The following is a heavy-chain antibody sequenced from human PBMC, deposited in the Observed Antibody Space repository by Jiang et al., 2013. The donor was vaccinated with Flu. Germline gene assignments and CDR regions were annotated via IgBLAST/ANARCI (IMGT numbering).Heavy chain of an antibody. D-gene: IGHD6-19*01. CDR1: GYTFTSYY. V-gene: IGHV1-46*01. J-gene: IGHJ3*02. CDR2: INPSGGST. CDR3: ARDNPRLADPRAFDI. Sequence: SGAEVKKPGASVKVPCKASGYTFTSYYMHWVRQAPGQGLEWMGIINPSGGSTSYAQKFQGRVTMTRDTSTSTVYMELSSLRSEDTAVYYCARDNPRLADPRAFDIWGQGTMVTVSS.